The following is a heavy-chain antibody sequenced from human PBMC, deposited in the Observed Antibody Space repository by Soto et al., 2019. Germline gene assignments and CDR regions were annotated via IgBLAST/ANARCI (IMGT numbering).Heavy chain of an antibody. V-gene: IGHV4-34*01. CDR2: INHSGST. Sequence: QVQLQQWGAGLLKPSETLSLTCAVYGGSFSGYYWSWIRQPPGKGLEWIGEINHSGSTNYNPSLKSRVTISVDTSKNQFSLKLSSVTAADTAVYHCARDWSCSSTSCSDYWGQGTLVTVSS. J-gene: IGHJ4*02. CDR1: GGSFSGYY. CDR3: ARDWSCSSTSCSDY. D-gene: IGHD2-2*01.